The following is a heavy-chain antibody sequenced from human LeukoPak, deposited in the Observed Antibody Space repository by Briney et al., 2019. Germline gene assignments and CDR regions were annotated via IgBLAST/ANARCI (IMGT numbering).Heavy chain of an antibody. CDR3: ARGYSYGRQGIGY. J-gene: IGHJ4*02. CDR1: GGSFNNYY. Sequence: PSETLSLTCGVFGGSFNNYYWSWIRQPPGKGLEWIGEINQSGTTNYNPSLKSRVTISVDTSKNQFSLKLSSVTAADTAVYYCARGYSYGRQGIGYWGQGTLVTVSS. D-gene: IGHD5-18*01. CDR2: INQSGTT. V-gene: IGHV4-34*01.